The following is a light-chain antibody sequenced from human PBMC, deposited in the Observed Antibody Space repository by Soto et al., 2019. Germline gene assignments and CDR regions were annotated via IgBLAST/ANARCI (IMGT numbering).Light chain of an antibody. CDR2: DAS. Sequence: EIVLTQSPGTLSLSPGERATLSCRASQSVRSDYVAWYQQKPGQAPRLLIYDASTRATGISDRFSGSGSGTDFTLTIRRLEPEDFAVYYCQQYDNSGKFGKGTKV. V-gene: IGKV3-20*01. J-gene: IGKJ1*01. CDR1: QSVRSDY. CDR3: QQYDNSGK.